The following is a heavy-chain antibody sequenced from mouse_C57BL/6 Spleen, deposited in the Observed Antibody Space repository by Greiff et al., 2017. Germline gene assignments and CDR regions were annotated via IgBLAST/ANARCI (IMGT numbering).Heavy chain of an antibody. J-gene: IGHJ2*01. CDR2: INPGSGGT. Sequence: VQLQQSGAELVRPGTSVKVSCKASGYAFTNYLIEWVKQRPGQGLEWIGVINPGSGGTNYNEKFKGKATLTADKSSSTAYMQLSSLTSEDSAVNFCARSEDSSGLDYWGKGTTLTVSS. D-gene: IGHD3-2*02. CDR3: ARSEDSSGLDY. V-gene: IGHV1-54*01. CDR1: GYAFTNYL.